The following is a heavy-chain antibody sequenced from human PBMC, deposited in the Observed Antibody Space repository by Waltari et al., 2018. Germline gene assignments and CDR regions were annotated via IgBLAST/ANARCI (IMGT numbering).Heavy chain of an antibody. D-gene: IGHD2-2*01. V-gene: IGHV7-4-1*02. Sequence: QVQLVQSGSELRKPGASVKVSCKASGYTFVTFVMSWVRRAPGQGLEWMGWINTNTGNPTYAQDFTGRFVFSLETSVSTAFLQISSLKAEDTAVYYCAREAYCNRTSCFKGNALDIWGQGTMVTVSS. CDR3: AREAYCNRTSCFKGNALDI. CDR2: INTNTGNP. J-gene: IGHJ3*02. CDR1: GYTFVTFV.